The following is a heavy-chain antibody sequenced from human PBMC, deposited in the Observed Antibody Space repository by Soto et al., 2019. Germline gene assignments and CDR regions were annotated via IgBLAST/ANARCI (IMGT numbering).Heavy chain of an antibody. V-gene: IGHV1-8*01. D-gene: IGHD3-10*01. J-gene: IGHJ6*03. CDR1: GYTFTSYD. CDR3: ARGVRGISHYYYYYMDV. CDR2: MNPNSGNT. Sequence: ASVKVSCKASGYTFTSYDINRVRQATGQGLEWMGWMNPNSGNTGYAQKFQGRVTMTRNTSISTAYMELSSLRSEDTAVYYCARGVRGISHYYYYYMDVWGKGTTVTVSS.